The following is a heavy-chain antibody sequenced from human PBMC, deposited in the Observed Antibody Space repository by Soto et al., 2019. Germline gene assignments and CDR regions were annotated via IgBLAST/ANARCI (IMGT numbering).Heavy chain of an antibody. J-gene: IGHJ4*02. Sequence: EVQLSESGGGLVQPGGSLRLSCAPSGFIFSNYAMSWVRQARGKGLEWVSAISGSGADTYYTESVKGRFTISRDNFKNTLYLQMNSLRAEDTAVYYCAKDTGRGGGSVFDYWGQGTLVTVSS. CDR3: AKDTGRGGGSVFDY. D-gene: IGHD2-15*01. CDR2: ISGSGADT. CDR1: GFIFSNYA. V-gene: IGHV3-23*01.